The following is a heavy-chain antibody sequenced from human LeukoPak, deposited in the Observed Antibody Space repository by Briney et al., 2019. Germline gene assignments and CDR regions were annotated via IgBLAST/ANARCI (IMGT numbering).Heavy chain of an antibody. Sequence: ASVKVSCKSSDDTFASYGISWVRQAPGQGLERMGWISPFNGKTNYAQKFQGRVTMTTDTSTSTAYMELRSLKYDDTAVYYCAWGGEIVVEPDGDSYHYYMDVWGTGTTVTVSS. CDR2: ISPFNGKT. D-gene: IGHD2-2*01. CDR3: AWGGEIVVEPDGDSYHYYMDV. CDR1: DDTFASYG. V-gene: IGHV1-18*01. J-gene: IGHJ6*03.